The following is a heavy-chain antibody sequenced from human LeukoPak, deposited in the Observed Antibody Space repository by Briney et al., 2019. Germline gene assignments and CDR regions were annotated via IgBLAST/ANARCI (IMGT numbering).Heavy chain of an antibody. D-gene: IGHD3-22*01. CDR3: ARDNYYDSSGYYY. J-gene: IGHJ4*02. Sequence: SQTLSLTCTVSGGSISSGGYYWSWIRQPPGKGLEWIGYIYHSGSTYYNPSLKSRVTISVDKSKNQFSLKLSSVTAADTAVYYCARDNYYDSSGYYYWGQGTLVTVSS. CDR2: IYHSGST. V-gene: IGHV4-30-2*01. CDR1: GGSISSGGYY.